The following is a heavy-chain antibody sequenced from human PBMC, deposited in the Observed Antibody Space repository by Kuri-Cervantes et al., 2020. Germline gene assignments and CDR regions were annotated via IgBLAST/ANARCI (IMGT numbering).Heavy chain of an antibody. V-gene: IGHV4-61*08. J-gene: IGHJ4*02. CDR2: VYNSGSTT. Sequence: SETLSLTCAVSGRSVNSGGHYWNWIRQPPGKGLEWIGSVYNSGSTTNYNPSLKSRVIISVDTSNNQFSLKLSSVTAADTAVYYCARGIYYYGSGSYSKYYFGYWGQGTLVTVSS. CDR3: ARGIYYYGSGSYSKYYFGY. CDR1: GRSVNSGGHY. D-gene: IGHD3-10*01.